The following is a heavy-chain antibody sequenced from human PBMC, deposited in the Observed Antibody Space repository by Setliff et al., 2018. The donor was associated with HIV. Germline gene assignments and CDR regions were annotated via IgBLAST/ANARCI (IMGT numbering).Heavy chain of an antibody. D-gene: IGHD3-16*02. Sequence: GGSLRLSCAASGFTFGDYAMSWVRQAPGKGLEWVSSISGTGLNTYYSDSVKGRFAISRGNSKDTLYLQMNSLRAEDTALYYCARASVGVWGSYPDWGQGTLVTVSS. J-gene: IGHJ4*02. V-gene: IGHV3-23*01. CDR3: ARASVGVWGSYPD. CDR2: ISGTGLNT. CDR1: GFTFGDYA.